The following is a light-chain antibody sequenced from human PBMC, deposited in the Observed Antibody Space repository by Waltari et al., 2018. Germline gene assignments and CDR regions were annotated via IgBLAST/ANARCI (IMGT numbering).Light chain of an antibody. CDR1: QSVGSN. Sequence: EIVMTQSPATLSVSPGERATLSCRASQSVGSNLAWYQQKPGQAPRLLIYGASTRATGIPARFSGSGSGTDFTLTISSLQAEDVAVYYCHQYYIPPLTFGQGTRLEIK. CDR2: GAS. J-gene: IGKJ5*01. CDR3: HQYYIPPLT. V-gene: IGKV3-15*01.